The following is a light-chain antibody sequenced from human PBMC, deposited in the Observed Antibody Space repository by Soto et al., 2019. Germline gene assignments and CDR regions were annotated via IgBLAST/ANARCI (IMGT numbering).Light chain of an antibody. CDR3: CSYAGSSTSYV. CDR1: SSDVGSYNL. J-gene: IGLJ1*01. CDR2: EGS. Sequence: QSALTQPASVSGSPGQAITISCTGTSSDVGSYNLVSWYQQHPGKAPKLMIYEGSKRPSGVSKRFSGYKSGNTASLTISGLQAEDEADYYCCSYAGSSTSYVFGTGTKVTV. V-gene: IGLV2-23*01.